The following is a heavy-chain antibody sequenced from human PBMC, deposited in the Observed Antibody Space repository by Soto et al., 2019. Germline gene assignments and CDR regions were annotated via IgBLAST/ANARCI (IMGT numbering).Heavy chain of an antibody. Sequence: EVQLVQSGGSLVQPGESLRLSCVASGFTFNRHWMTWVRQAPGKGLEWVGNIKEDGSEKYYVDSVKGRFTISRDNVKNSLYLQMNSLRVEDTAMYFCAKGYCSSGICSRAVDIWGQGTMVTVYS. V-gene: IGHV3-7*01. CDR1: GFTFNRHW. CDR2: IKEDGSEK. D-gene: IGHD2-15*01. CDR3: AKGYCSSGICSRAVDI. J-gene: IGHJ3*02.